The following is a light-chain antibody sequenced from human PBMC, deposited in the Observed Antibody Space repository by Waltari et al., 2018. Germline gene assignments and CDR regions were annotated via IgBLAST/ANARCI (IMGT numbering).Light chain of an antibody. J-gene: IGKJ1*01. Sequence: DIEMTQSPSSLSASVGDRVNLTCQGSRTIHRYLNWYQQKPGKAPTLLIYGASSLQGGVPGRFSGSGSGTDFTLTISSLQPEDIATYYCQQGYDIPRTFGQGTRVEI. CDR3: QQGYDIPRT. CDR1: RTIHRY. CDR2: GAS. V-gene: IGKV1-39*01.